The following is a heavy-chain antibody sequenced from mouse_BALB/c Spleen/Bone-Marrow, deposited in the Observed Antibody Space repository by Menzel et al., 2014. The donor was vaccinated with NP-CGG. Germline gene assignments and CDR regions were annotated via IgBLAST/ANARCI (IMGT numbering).Heavy chain of an antibody. D-gene: IGHD2-12*01. Sequence: EVHLVESGGGLVQPKGSLKLSRAASGFTFNIYAMNWVRQAPGKGLEWVARIRSKSKNYATYYADSVKDRFTISRDDSQSMLHLQVNSLKTEDTAMYYCVRHSYHDNSLDHLGQGISVIVSS. CDR1: GFTFNIYA. CDR2: IRSKSKNYAT. J-gene: IGHJ4*01. CDR3: VRHSYHDNSLDH. V-gene: IGHV10-1*02.